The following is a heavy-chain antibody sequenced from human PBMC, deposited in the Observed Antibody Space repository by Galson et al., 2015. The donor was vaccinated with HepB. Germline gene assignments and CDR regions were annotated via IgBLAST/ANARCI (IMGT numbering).Heavy chain of an antibody. V-gene: IGHV3-30*18. CDR1: GFTFSRYG. CDR2: ISFDGSNK. CDR3: AKSGTTPEGDIVVVPAAPDV. Sequence: SLRLSCAASGFTFSRYGMHWVRQAPGKGLEWVAVISFDGSNKYYADSVNGRFTISRDNSKNTLYLQMNSLRAEDTAEYYCAKSGTTPEGDIVVVPAAPDVWGQGTTATVSS. D-gene: IGHD2-2*01. J-gene: IGHJ6*02.